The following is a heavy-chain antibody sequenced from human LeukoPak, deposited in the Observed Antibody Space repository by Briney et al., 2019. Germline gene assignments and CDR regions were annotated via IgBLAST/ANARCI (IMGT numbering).Heavy chain of an antibody. CDR1: GFTFSSYW. CDR2: IKQDGSEK. V-gene: IGHV3-7*01. J-gene: IGHJ6*04. D-gene: IGHD2-15*01. Sequence: GGSLRLSCAASGFTFSSYWMSWVRQALGKGLEWVANIKQDGSEKYYVDSVKGRFTISRDNAKNSLYLQMNSLRAEDTAVYYCASWLCSGGSCPRVGDVWGKGTTVTVSS. CDR3: ASWLCSGGSCPRVGDV.